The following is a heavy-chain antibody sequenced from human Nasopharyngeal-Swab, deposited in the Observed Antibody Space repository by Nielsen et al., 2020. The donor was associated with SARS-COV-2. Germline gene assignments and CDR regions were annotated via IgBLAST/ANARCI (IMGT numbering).Heavy chain of an antibody. CDR1: GYTFTSYY. J-gene: IGHJ5*02. D-gene: IGHD3-10*01. CDR2: INANSGGI. V-gene: IGHV1-2*02. Sequence: SVKVSCKASGYTFTSYYMHWVRQAPGQGLEWMGWINANSGGIKYAQKFQGRVTMARDTSITTAYMEMSRLRSDDTAVYYCARGGKPITMVRGITPPGENWFDPWGQGTLVTVSS. CDR3: ARGGKPITMVRGITPPGENWFDP.